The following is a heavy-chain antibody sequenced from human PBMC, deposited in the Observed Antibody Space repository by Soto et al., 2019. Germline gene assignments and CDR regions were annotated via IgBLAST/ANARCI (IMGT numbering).Heavy chain of an antibody. V-gene: IGHV4-39*01. CDR2: IYYSGST. CDR3: ARGYGAFDI. D-gene: IGHD5-12*01. Sequence: SETLSLTCTVSGGSIISSSYYWGWIRQPPGKGLEWIGSIYYSGSTYYNPSLKSRVTISVDTSKNQFSLKLSSVTAADTAVYYCARGYGAFDIWGQGTMVTVSS. CDR1: GGSIISSSYY. J-gene: IGHJ3*02.